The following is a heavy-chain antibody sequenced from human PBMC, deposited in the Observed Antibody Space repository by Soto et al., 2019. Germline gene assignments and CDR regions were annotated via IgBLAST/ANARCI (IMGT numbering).Heavy chain of an antibody. D-gene: IGHD3-10*01. CDR1: GGTFRNHV. Sequence: SVKVSCKASGGTFRNHVFNWVRQAPGQGLEWMGGIIPSIGTPNYAQKFQGRVTITADASTNTVYLDVSSLRSQDTAVYYCARDLEFRDGNISHLDYWGQGTLVTVSS. CDR3: ARDLEFRDGNISHLDY. V-gene: IGHV1-69*13. J-gene: IGHJ4*02. CDR2: IIPSIGTP.